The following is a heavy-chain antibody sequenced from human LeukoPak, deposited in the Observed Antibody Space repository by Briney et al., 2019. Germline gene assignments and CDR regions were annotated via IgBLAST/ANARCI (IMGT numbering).Heavy chain of an antibody. D-gene: IGHD1-26*01. CDR1: GFSLSTTGMC. CDR3: ARYSGSYPLFDY. CDR2: IDWDDDK. V-gene: IGHV2-70*11. J-gene: IGHJ4*02. Sequence: SGPALVKPTQTLTLTCTFSGFSLSTTGMCVSWIRQPPGKALEWLPRIDWDDDKYYNTSLKTRLTISKDTSKNQVVLTMTNMDPVDTATYYCARYSGSYPLFDYWGQGTLVTVSS.